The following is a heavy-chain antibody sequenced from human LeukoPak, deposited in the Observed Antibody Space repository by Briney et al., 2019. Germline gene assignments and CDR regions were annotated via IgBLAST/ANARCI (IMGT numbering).Heavy chain of an antibody. CDR1: GYTFTGDY. D-gene: IGHD3-22*01. J-gene: IGHJ4*02. V-gene: IGHV1-2*02. CDR2: INPNSGGT. CDR3: ARDSGYYYDSSGYYRKGPFGY. Sequence: GASVKVSCKASGYTFTGDYMHWVRQAPGQGLEWMGWINPNSGGTNYAQKFQGRVTMTRDTSIRTAYMELSRLRSDDTAVYYCARDSGYYYDSSGYYRKGPFGYWGQGTLVTVSS.